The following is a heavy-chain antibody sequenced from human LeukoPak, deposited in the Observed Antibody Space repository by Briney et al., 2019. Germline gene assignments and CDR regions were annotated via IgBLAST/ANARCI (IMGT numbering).Heavy chain of an antibody. CDR2: ISGGGSP. CDR3: AKVSRTITNIPKYPLAF. CDR1: GFAFRTYA. Sequence: GGSLRLSCTASGFAFRTYAMTWVRQAPGKGLEWVSDISGGGSPYYADSVKGRFTISRDNSKNTVSLQMDSLGVEDTAVYHCAKVSRTITNIPKYPLAFWGQGTLVTVPS. J-gene: IGHJ4*02. V-gene: IGHV3-23*01. D-gene: IGHD1-20*01.